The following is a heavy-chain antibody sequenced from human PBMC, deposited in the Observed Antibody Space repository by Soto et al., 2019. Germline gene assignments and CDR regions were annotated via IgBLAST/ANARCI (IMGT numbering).Heavy chain of an antibody. CDR3: ARPTAGGRLPGNDDMDV. Sequence: QVQLVQSGAEVKKPGSSVKVSCKAAGGTFSSYAISWVRQAPGQGLEWMRGIIPIFGTANYAQKFQGRVTITADDSTSRAYRVRGSLCAEDTGVYYCARPTAGGRLPGNDDMDVWGQGTTVTFSS. V-gene: IGHV1-69*12. D-gene: IGHD7-27*01. CDR1: GGTFSSYA. CDR2: IIPIFGTA. J-gene: IGHJ6*02.